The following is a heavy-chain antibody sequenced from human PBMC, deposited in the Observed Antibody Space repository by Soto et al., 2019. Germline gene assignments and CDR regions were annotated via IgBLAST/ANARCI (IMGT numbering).Heavy chain of an antibody. D-gene: IGHD6-6*01. J-gene: IGHJ2*01. CDR2: IYPGDSDT. CDR1: GYSFTSYW. CDR3: ASTYEYSSSYWYFDL. V-gene: IGHV5-51*01. Sequence: GESLKISCKGSGYSFTSYWIGWVRQMPGKGLEWMGIIYPGDSDTRYSPSFQGQVTISADKSISTAYLQWSSLKASDTAMYYCASTYEYSSSYWYFDLWGRGTLVTVSS.